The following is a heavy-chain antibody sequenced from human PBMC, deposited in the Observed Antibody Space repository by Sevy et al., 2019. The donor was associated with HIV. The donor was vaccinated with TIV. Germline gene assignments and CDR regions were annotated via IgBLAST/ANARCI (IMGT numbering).Heavy chain of an antibody. CDR1: GYTFTNYG. J-gene: IGHJ4*02. CDR3: ARAHYNYIDT. CDR2: INTNSGNP. Sequence: ASVKVSCKGSGYTFTNYGLIWVRQAPGHGLEYMGRINTNSGNPTFAPGFAGRFVFSLDTSVSTAFLQIDSLKAEDTALYYCARAHYNYIDTWGQGSLVTVSS. V-gene: IGHV7-4-1*01. D-gene: IGHD3-9*01.